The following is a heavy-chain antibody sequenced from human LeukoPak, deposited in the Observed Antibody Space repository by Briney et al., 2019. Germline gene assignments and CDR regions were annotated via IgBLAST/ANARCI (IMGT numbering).Heavy chain of an antibody. V-gene: IGHV4-34*01. CDR1: GGSFSGYY. CDR3: ARTVTTGTIDY. Sequence: SETLSLTCAVYGGSFSGYYWSWIRQPPGKGLEWIGEINHSGSTNYNPSLKSRVTISVDTSKNQFSLKLSSVTAADTAVYYCARTVTTGTIDYWGQGTLVTVSS. J-gene: IGHJ4*02. D-gene: IGHD4-17*01. CDR2: INHSGST.